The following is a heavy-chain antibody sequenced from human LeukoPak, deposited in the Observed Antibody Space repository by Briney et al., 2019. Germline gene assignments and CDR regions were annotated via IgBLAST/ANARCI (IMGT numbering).Heavy chain of an antibody. CDR1: GGSFSGYY. Sequence: KPSETLSLTCAVYGGSFSGYYWSWIRQPPGKGLEWIGEINHSGSTNYNPSLKSRVTISVDTSKNQFSLKLSSVTAADTAVYYCARGPRGYNDSQHWGQGTLVTVSS. J-gene: IGHJ1*01. V-gene: IGHV4-34*01. CDR3: ARGPRGYNDSQH. CDR2: INHSGST. D-gene: IGHD3-22*01.